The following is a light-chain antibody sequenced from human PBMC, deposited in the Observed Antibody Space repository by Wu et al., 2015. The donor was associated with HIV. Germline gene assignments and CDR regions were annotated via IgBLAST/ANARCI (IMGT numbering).Light chain of an antibody. Sequence: EILMTQSPATLSVSPGERATLSCRASQSISSDLAWYQQKPGQAPRLLIYSSSIRATGIPARFSGSGSGTEFTLTISSMQSEDFAVYYCQQYNNWLLLTFGGGTKVEIK. V-gene: IGKV3-15*01. CDR2: SSS. CDR3: QQYNNWLLLT. CDR1: QSISSD. J-gene: IGKJ4*01.